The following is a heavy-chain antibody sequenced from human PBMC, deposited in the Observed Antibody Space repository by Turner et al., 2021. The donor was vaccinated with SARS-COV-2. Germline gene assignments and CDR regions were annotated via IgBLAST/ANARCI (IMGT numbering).Heavy chain of an antibody. Sequence: QVQLLESGGGVFQPGGSLRLSCAQPVFTFRSYVMNWVRQAPGKGLEWVAIIWYDGSNKNYADSGKGRFTISRDNSKNTLYLQMNSRRAEDTAVYYCAREHPPSSWQTYYFDFWGQGTLVTVSS. CDR1: VFTFRSYV. CDR3: AREHPPSSWQTYYFDF. J-gene: IGHJ4*02. D-gene: IGHD6-13*01. CDR2: IWYDGSNK. V-gene: IGHV3-33*01.